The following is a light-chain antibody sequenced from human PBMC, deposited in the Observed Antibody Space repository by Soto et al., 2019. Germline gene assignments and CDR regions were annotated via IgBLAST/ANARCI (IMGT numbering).Light chain of an antibody. CDR2: DVS. Sequence: QSVPTQPDSVSGSPGQSVAISCTAASSDIGNYNYVSWYQQRPGKVPKLIIHDVSDRPSGVSDRFSGSKSGNTASLTISGLQAEDEDDYYCSSYTSTSTYVFGTGTKVTVL. J-gene: IGLJ1*01. V-gene: IGLV2-14*03. CDR3: SSYTSTSTYV. CDR1: SSDIGNYNY.